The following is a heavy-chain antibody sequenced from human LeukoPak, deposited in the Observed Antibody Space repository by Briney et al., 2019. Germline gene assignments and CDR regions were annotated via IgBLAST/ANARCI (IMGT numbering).Heavy chain of an antibody. V-gene: IGHV1-2*02. J-gene: IGHJ3*02. CDR1: GYTFTGYY. Sequence: ASVKVSCKASGYTFTGYYMHWVRQAPGQGLEWMGWIDPNSGGTNYAQKFQGRVTMTRDTSISTAYMELSSLRSDDTAVYYCARDLEDIVVVPAALVLEDGHSAFDIWGQGTMVTVSS. D-gene: IGHD2-2*01. CDR3: ARDLEDIVVVPAALVLEDGHSAFDI. CDR2: IDPNSGGT.